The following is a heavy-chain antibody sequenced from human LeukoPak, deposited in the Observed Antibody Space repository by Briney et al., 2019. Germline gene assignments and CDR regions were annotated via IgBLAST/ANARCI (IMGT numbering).Heavy chain of an antibody. CDR1: GGSFSGYY. CDR3: ARESSSSWDY. D-gene: IGHD6-13*01. V-gene: IGHV4-34*01. J-gene: IGHJ4*02. Sequence: NPSETLSLTCAVHGGSFSGYYWSWIRQPPGKGLEWIGEINHSGSTNYNPSLKSRVTISVDTSKNQFSLKLSSVTAADTAVYYCARESSSSWDYWGQGTLVTVSS. CDR2: INHSGST.